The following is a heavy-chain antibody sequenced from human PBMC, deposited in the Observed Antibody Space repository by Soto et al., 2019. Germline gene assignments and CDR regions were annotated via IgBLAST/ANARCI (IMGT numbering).Heavy chain of an antibody. V-gene: IGHV4-34*01. CDR2: INHSGST. J-gene: IGHJ4*02. CDR1: GGSFSGYY. CDR3: ARGLASYYDFWSGYSVYFDY. D-gene: IGHD3-3*01. Sequence: PSETLSLTCALYGGSFSGYYWSWIRQPPGTGLEWIGEINHSGSTNYNPSLKSRVTISVDTSKNQFSLKLSSVTAADTAVYYCARGLASYYDFWSGYSVYFDYWGQGTLVTVSS.